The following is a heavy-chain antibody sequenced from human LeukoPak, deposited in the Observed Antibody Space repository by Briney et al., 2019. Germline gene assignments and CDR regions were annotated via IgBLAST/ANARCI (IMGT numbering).Heavy chain of an antibody. CDR2: IYSGGST. J-gene: IGHJ3*02. CDR1: GFTVSSNS. V-gene: IGHV3-53*01. Sequence: GGSLRLSCTVSGFTVSSNSMSWVRQAPGKGLEWVSFIYSGGSTHYSDSVKGRFTISRDNSKNTLYLQMNSLRAEDTAVYYCARDSGGSCYAIWGQGTMVTVSS. CDR3: ARDSGGSCYAI. D-gene: IGHD2-15*01.